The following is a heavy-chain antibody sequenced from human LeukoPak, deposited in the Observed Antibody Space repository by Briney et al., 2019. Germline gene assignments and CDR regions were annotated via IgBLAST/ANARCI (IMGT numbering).Heavy chain of an antibody. J-gene: IGHJ4*02. CDR2: IRYDGSNK. V-gene: IGHV3-30*02. D-gene: IGHD3-9*01. CDR3: AKDKVLRYFDWLFDLDY. Sequence: GGSLRLSCAASGFTFSNGMHWVRQAPGTGLEWVAFIRYDGSNKYYADSVKGRFTISRDNSNNTLYLQMNSLRAEDTAEYYCAKDKVLRYFDWLFDLDYWGQGTLVTVSS. CDR1: GFTFSNG.